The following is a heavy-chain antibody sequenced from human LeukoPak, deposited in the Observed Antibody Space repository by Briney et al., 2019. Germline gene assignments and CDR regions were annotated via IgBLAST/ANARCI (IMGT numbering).Heavy chain of an antibody. CDR3: ARSWGGYCSSTSCFWYYYYYMDV. D-gene: IGHD2-2*01. CDR2: IYTSGST. V-gene: IGHV4-61*02. Sequence: TLSLTCTVSGGSISSGSYYWSWIRQPAGKGLEWIGRIYTSGSTNYNPSLKSRVTISVDTSKNLFSLKLSSVTAADTAVYYCARSWGGYCSSTSCFWYYYYYMDVWGKGTTVTVSS. CDR1: GGSISSGSYY. J-gene: IGHJ6*03.